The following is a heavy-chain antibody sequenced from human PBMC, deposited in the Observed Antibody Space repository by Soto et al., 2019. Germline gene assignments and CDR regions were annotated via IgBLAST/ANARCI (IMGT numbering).Heavy chain of an antibody. CDR1: GFTFSSYS. CDR3: AREQELAFDN. V-gene: IGHV3-48*01. J-gene: IGHJ4*02. CDR2: LGSSSTTI. D-gene: IGHD6-13*01. Sequence: GSLKLSCSASGFTFSSYSFNWVRQAPGKGLERLSYLGSSSTTIYYADSVKGRFIISRDNAKNSLYLQMNSLRPEDTAVYYCAREQELAFDNWGQGIRVTVS.